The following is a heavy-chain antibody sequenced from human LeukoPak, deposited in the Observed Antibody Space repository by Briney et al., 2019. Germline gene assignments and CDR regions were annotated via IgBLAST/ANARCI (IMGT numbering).Heavy chain of an antibody. CDR3: ARGSDIYGRDAFDI. CDR1: GFTFRNSA. V-gene: IGHV3-23*01. CDR2: FTGGDGSA. J-gene: IGHJ3*02. D-gene: IGHD5-18*01. Sequence: GGSLRLSCAASGFTFRNSAMSWVRQAPGKGLEWVSTFTGGDGSAYYADSVKGRFTISRDNAKNTLYLQMNSLRAEDTAVYYCARGSDIYGRDAFDIWGQGTMVTVSS.